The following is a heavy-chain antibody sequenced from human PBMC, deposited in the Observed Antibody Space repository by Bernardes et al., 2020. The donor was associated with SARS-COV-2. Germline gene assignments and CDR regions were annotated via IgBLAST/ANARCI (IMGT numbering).Heavy chain of an antibody. CDR3: AKAYVQYGDYVNYHYHGMDV. CDR2: ISGRGTST. Sequence: GGSLRLSCAASGFIFSTYAMNWVRQAPGKGLEWVSTISGRGTSTYYADSVKGRFTISRDNSKNTLYLQMNSLRAEDTAVYYCAKAYVQYGDYVNYHYHGMDVWGQGTTVTVFS. CDR1: GFIFSTYA. J-gene: IGHJ6*02. D-gene: IGHD4-17*01. V-gene: IGHV3-23*01.